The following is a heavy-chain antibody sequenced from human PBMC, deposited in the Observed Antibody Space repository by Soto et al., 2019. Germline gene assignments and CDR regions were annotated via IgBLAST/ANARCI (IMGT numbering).Heavy chain of an antibody. CDR3: ARLYYYETRRYFDY. CDR2: IYYSGST. V-gene: IGHV4-59*01. J-gene: IGHJ4*02. CDR1: GVSISSYY. Sequence: SETLSLTCTVSGVSISSYYWSWIRQPPGKGLEWIGYIYYSGSTNYNPSLKSRVTISVDTSKNQFSLKLSSVTAADTAVYYCARLYYYETRRYFDYWGQGALVTVS. D-gene: IGHD3-22*01.